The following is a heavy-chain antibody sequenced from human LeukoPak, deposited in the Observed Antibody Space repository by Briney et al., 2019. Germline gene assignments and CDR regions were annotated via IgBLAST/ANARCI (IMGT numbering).Heavy chain of an antibody. D-gene: IGHD2-2*01. Sequence: PGGSLRLSCAASGFTFNNYGMHWVRQAPGKGPEWVAVISYDGRNKHYPDSVKGRFTISRDISTDTLWLQMDSLRTEDTAVYYCAKGPLRGTAAAIDYWGQGTLVTVSS. J-gene: IGHJ4*02. CDR1: GFTFNNYG. V-gene: IGHV3-30*18. CDR3: AKGPLRGTAAAIDY. CDR2: ISYDGRNK.